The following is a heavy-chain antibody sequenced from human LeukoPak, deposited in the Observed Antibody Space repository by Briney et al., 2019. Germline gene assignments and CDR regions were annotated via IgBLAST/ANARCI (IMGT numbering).Heavy chain of an antibody. CDR1: GGTFSSYA. J-gene: IGHJ4*02. D-gene: IGHD5-12*01. CDR3: ARGRRDSGYDWWVSFDY. V-gene: IGHV1-69*13. CDR2: IIPIFGTA. Sequence: SVKVSCKASGGTFSSYAISWVRQAPGQGLEWMGGIIPIFGTANYAQKFQGRVTITADESTSTAYMELSSLRSEDTAVYYCARGRRDSGYDWWVSFDYWGQGTLVTVSS.